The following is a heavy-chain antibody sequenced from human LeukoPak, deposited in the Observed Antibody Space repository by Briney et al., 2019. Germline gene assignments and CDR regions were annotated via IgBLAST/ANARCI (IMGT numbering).Heavy chain of an antibody. J-gene: IGHJ4*02. CDR2: ISSNGGST. V-gene: IGHV3-64*02. Sequence: PGGSLRLSCAASGFTFSSYAMHWVRLAPGKGLEYVSGISSNGGSTYYAGSVKGRFTISRDNSKNTVNLQMGSLRIEDTAVYHCARMTLYGSGTVDWGQGILVTVSS. CDR1: GFTFSSYA. D-gene: IGHD3-10*01. CDR3: ARMTLYGSGTVD.